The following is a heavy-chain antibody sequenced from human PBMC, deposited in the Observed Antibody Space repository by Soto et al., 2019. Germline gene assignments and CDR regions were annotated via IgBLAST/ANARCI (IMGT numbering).Heavy chain of an antibody. D-gene: IGHD1-26*01. Sequence: PGGSLRLSCAASGFTFSDHYMSWIRQAPGKGLEWISYMTRSGSSSSYADSVKGRFTISRDKAKNSLYLQMNSLRGDDTAVYYFVRELSGTSFASDLWGEATMVTV. J-gene: IGHJ3*01. CDR1: GFTFSDHY. V-gene: IGHV3-11*01. CDR2: MTRSGSSS. CDR3: VRELSGTSFASDL.